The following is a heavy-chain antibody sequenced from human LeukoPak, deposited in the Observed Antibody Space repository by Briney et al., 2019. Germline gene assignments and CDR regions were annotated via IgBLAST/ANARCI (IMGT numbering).Heavy chain of an antibody. Sequence: PSGTLSLTCAVSGGSISSSNWWGWVRQPPRKGLEWIGEIYHSGNTNYNPSLKSRVTISVDKSKNQFSLKLSSVTAADTAVYYCARHWIVVVPAANTPPDYWGQGTLVTVSS. D-gene: IGHD2-2*01. J-gene: IGHJ4*02. CDR2: IYHSGNT. V-gene: IGHV4-4*02. CDR3: ARHWIVVVPAANTPPDY. CDR1: GGSISSSNW.